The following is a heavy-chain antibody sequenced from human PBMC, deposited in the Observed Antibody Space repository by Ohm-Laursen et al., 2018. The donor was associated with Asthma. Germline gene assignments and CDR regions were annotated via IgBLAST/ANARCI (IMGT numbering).Heavy chain of an antibody. V-gene: IGHV4-31*03. D-gene: IGHD3-22*01. Sequence: SETLSLTCTVSGGSISSGGYYWSWIRRHPGKGLEWIGYIYYSGSTYYNPSLKSRVTISVDTSKNQFSLKLSSVTAADTAVYYCARVLDDSSGYGFDFWGQGTLVTVSS. CDR1: GGSISSGGYY. CDR2: IYYSGST. CDR3: ARVLDDSSGYGFDF. J-gene: IGHJ4*02.